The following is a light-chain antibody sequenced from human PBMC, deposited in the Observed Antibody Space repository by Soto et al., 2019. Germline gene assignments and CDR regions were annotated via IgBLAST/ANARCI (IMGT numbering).Light chain of an antibody. Sequence: DIQTTQSPSTLSASVGDRVTITCRASQSISDWLAWYQQKPGKAPKLLIYKASSLESGVPSRFSGSGSGTDFTLTISSLQPDDFATYYCQQYNSYSRTFGQGTKVEV. CDR2: KAS. CDR3: QQYNSYSRT. CDR1: QSISDW. J-gene: IGKJ1*01. V-gene: IGKV1-5*03.